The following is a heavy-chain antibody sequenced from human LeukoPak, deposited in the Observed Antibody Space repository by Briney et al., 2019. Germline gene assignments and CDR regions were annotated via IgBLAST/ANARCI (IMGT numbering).Heavy chain of an antibody. D-gene: IGHD3-22*01. J-gene: IGHJ4*02. CDR2: ISYDGSTK. CDR1: GFTFSSYA. CDR3: ARDDYYDSSGYFYY. Sequence: PGRSLRLSCAASGFTFSSYAMHWVRQAPGKGLEWVAVISYDGSTKYYADSVKGRFTISRDNSKNTLYLQMNSLRAEDTAVYYCARDDYYDSSGYFYYWGQGTLVTVSS. V-gene: IGHV3-30*04.